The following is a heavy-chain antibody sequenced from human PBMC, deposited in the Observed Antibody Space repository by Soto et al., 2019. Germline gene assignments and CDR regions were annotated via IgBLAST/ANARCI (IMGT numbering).Heavy chain of an antibody. CDR3: AVESGSAANVLGYYYLDF. J-gene: IGHJ6*03. CDR1: GGTFSSYT. D-gene: IGHD6-13*01. V-gene: IGHV1-69*02. CDR2: IIPILGIA. Sequence: QVQLVQSGAEVKKPGSSVKVSCKASGGTFSSYTISWVRQAPGQGLEWMGRIIPILGIANYAQKFQGRVTITADKSTSTAYMEMSSMRSEDTALYYWAVESGSAANVLGYYYLDFWGKGTTVTVSS.